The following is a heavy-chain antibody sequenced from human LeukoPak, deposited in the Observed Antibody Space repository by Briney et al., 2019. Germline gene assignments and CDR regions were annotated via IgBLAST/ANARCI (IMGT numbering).Heavy chain of an antibody. J-gene: IGHJ3*02. D-gene: IGHD4-11*01. Sequence: PSETLSLTCTVSGGSISSYYWSWIRQPPGKGLEWIGYIYTSGSTNYNPSLKSRVTISVGTSKNQFSLKLSSVTAADTAVYYCARHDYSNYGAFDIWGQRTMVTVSS. CDR2: IYTSGST. CDR3: ARHDYSNYGAFDI. V-gene: IGHV4-4*09. CDR1: GGSISSYY.